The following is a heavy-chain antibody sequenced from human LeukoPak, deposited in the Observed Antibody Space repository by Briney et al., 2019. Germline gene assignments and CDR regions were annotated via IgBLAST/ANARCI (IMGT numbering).Heavy chain of an antibody. V-gene: IGHV3-7*04. Sequence: GGSLRLSCASSGFTLTNHWMTWVRQAPGKGLEWVATIKGDGSEKYYADSVKGRFTISRDDAKNSLYLQMSSLRVEDTAVYYCARARIVYWGQGTLVTVSS. D-gene: IGHD3-16*02. CDR1: GFTLTNHW. CDR3: ARARIVY. J-gene: IGHJ4*02. CDR2: IKGDGSEK.